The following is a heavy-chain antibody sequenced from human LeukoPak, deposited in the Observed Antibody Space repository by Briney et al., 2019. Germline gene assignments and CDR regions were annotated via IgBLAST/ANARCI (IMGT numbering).Heavy chain of an antibody. CDR3: ARDSRKLTMVRGAGIGPFDY. D-gene: IGHD3-10*01. V-gene: IGHV3-7*01. CDR2: IKQDGSEK. Sequence: PGGSLRLSCAASGFTVSGNYMSWVRQAPGKGLEWVANIKQDGSEKYYVDSVKGRFTISRDNAKNSLYLQMNSLRAEDTAVYYCARDSRKLTMVRGAGIGPFDYWGQGTLVTVSS. CDR1: GFTVSGNY. J-gene: IGHJ4*02.